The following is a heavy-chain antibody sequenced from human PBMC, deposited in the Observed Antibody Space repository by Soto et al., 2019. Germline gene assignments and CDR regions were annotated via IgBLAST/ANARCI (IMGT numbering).Heavy chain of an antibody. CDR3: AREAIVARATTGMDV. Sequence: ASVQVSSKASGYTLTTFFMHWVRHAPVQGLEWMGAINPGYPAGRSTTYAQKFQGRVTMTTDPSTSTVYMELSRLRSDDTAVYYCAREAIVARATTGMDVWGQGTTVTVSS. CDR2: INPGYPAGRST. J-gene: IGHJ6*01. CDR1: GYTLTTFF. V-gene: IGHV1-46*01. D-gene: IGHD1-26*01.